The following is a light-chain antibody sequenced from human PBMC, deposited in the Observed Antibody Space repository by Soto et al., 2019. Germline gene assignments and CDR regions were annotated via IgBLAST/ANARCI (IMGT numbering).Light chain of an antibody. J-gene: IGLJ3*02. CDR2: EVT. Sequence: QSVLTQPASVSGSPGQSITISCSGASSDFGVDNYVSWYQKHPGKAPKLMIYEVTNRPSGVSNRFSGSKSGNTASLTISGLQAEDEADYYCSSYAGTRTWVFGGGTKVTVL. CDR3: SSYAGTRTWV. CDR1: SSDFGVDNY. V-gene: IGLV2-14*01.